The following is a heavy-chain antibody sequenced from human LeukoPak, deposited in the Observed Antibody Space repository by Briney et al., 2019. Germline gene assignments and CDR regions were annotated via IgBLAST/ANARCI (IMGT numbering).Heavy chain of an antibody. CDR2: ISSSGSST. V-gene: IGHV3-23*01. D-gene: IGHD1-26*01. CDR1: GLTFSTYA. CDR3: AKDQKWASPHYFDK. J-gene: IGHJ4*02. Sequence: PGGSLRLFCVASGLTFSTYAMSWVRQAPGKGLEWVSVISSSGSSTYYADSVKGRFTISRDNLKNTLYLQMNSLRAEDTAVYYCAKDQKWASPHYFDKWGQGILVTVSS.